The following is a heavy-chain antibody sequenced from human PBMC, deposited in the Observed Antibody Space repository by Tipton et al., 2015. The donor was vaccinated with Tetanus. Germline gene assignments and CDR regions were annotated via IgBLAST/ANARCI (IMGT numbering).Heavy chain of an antibody. CDR2: IYYSGST. Sequence: TLSLTCTVSGGSISSSSYCWGWIRQPPGKGLEWIGSIYYSGSTYYNPSLKSRVTISVDTSKNQFSLKLSSVTAADTAVYYCARLGGGGPVVTHYWGQGTLVTVSS. V-gene: IGHV4-39*01. CDR1: GGSISSSSYC. D-gene: IGHD2-21*02. CDR3: ARLGGGGPVVTHY. J-gene: IGHJ4*02.